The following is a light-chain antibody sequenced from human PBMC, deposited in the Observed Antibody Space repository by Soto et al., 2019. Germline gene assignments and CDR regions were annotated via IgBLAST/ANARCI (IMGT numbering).Light chain of an antibody. CDR3: QQSDTYPLT. Sequence: ILPLLASQSMGTWLAWYQHRPGKAPSLLIYDASTLRSGVPSRFSGSGSGTEFTLTIISLQADDFATYYCQQSDTYPLTFCQGTLLEV. J-gene: IGKJ5*01. V-gene: IGKV1-5*01. CDR1: QSMGTW. CDR2: DAS.